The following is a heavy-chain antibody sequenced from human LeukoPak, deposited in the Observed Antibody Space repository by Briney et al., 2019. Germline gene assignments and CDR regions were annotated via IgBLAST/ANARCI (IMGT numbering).Heavy chain of an antibody. CDR3: AREECSSTSCYLIYYYGMDV. J-gene: IGHJ6*02. D-gene: IGHD2-2*01. CDR2: IIPILGIA. CDR1: GGTFSSYA. Sequence: ASVKVSCKASGGTFSSYAISWVRQAPGQGLEWMGRIIPILGIANYAQKFQGRVTITADKSTSTAYMELSSLRSEDTAVYYCAREECSSTSCYLIYYYGMDVWGQGTTVTVSS. V-gene: IGHV1-69*04.